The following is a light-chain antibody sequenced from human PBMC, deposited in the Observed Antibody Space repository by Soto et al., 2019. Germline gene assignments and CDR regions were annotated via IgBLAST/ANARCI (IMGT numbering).Light chain of an antibody. J-gene: IGKJ2*01. CDR1: QSVNNNY. CDR3: QQYGSSQYT. V-gene: IGKV3-20*01. CDR2: GAS. Sequence: EIVLTQSPGTLSLSPGERATLSCRASQSVNNNYLAWYQQKPGQAPRLLIYGASSRATGIPDRFSGSGSGTDFTLTISRLEPEDCAVYYCQQYGSSQYTFGQGTKVEMK.